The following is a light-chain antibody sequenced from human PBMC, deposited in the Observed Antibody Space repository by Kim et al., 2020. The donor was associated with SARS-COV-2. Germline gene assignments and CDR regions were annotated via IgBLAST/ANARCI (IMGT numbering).Light chain of an antibody. CDR2: KAS. J-gene: IGKJ1*01. Sequence: ASVVDRVTITCRASQSISSWLAWYQQKPGKAPKLLIYKASSLESGVPSRFSGSGSGTEFTLTISSLQPDDFATYYCQQYNSWTFGQGTKVDIK. CDR3: QQYNSWT. V-gene: IGKV1-5*03. CDR1: QSISSW.